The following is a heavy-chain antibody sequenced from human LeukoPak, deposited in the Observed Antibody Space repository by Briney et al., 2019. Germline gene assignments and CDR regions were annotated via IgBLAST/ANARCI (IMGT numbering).Heavy chain of an antibody. D-gene: IGHD6-13*01. V-gene: IGHV3-23*01. J-gene: IGHJ4*02. CDR2: ISGSGGST. Sequence: GGSLRLSCAASGFIFSSYAMSWVRQAPGKGLEWVSAISGSGGSTYYADSVKGRFPISRDNSKSTLYLQMNSLRAEDTAVYYCAKVRWQQLVDFDYWGQGTLVTVSS. CDR3: AKVRWQQLVDFDY. CDR1: GFIFSSYA.